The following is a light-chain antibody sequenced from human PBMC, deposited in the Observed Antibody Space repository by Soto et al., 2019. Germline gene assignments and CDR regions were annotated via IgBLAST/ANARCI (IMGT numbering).Light chain of an antibody. CDR3: SSYTSSGSVI. CDR1: SSDVGAYDY. CDR2: DVN. Sequence: QSALTQPASVSGSPGQSIAISCTGTSSDVGAYDYVSWHQQHPGKAPKLMINDVNHRPSGVSNRFSGSKSGNTASLTISGLQAEDEADYYCSSYTSSGSVIFGGGTKVTVL. J-gene: IGLJ2*01. V-gene: IGLV2-14*03.